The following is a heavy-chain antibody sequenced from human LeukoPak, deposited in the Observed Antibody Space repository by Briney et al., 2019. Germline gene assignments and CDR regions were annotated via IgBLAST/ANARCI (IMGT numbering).Heavy chain of an antibody. Sequence: GGSLRLSCAASGCTFNSYDMSWVRQAPGKGLEWVSAISGSGGSTYYADSVKGRFTISRDNSKNTLYLQMNSLRAEDTAVYYCAKVGGTYSYYGMDVWGQGTTVTVSS. CDR1: GCTFNSYD. D-gene: IGHD3-16*01. CDR2: ISGSGGST. V-gene: IGHV3-23*01. J-gene: IGHJ6*02. CDR3: AKVGGTYSYYGMDV.